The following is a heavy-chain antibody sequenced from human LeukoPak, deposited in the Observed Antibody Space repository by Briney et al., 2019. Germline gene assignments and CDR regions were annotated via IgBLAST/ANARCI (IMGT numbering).Heavy chain of an antibody. CDR1: GFSFNTEN. J-gene: IGHJ4*02. V-gene: IGHV3-48*04. CDR2: INSDSSTI. Sequence: GGSLRLSCAASGFSFNTENMNWVRQAPGKGLEWISYINSDSSTIYYADSVKGRFTISRDNAKNSLYLQMNSLRAEDTAVYYCARGMTTVTTSDYWGQGTLVTVSS. CDR3: ARGMTTVTTSDY. D-gene: IGHD4-17*01.